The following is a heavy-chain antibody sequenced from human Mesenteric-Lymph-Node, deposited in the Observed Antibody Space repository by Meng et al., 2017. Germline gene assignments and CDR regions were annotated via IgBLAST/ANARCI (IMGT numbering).Heavy chain of an antibody. CDR2: IYYSGST. CDR1: GGSISSSSYY. D-gene: IGHD6-19*01. CDR3: ARIAVAGTFDY. V-gene: IGHV4-39*01. J-gene: IGHJ4*02. Sequence: QLQLQESGPGLVKPSETLSRTCTVSGGSISSSSYYWGWIRQPPGKGLEWIGSIYYSGSTYYNPSLKSRVTISVDTSKNQFSLKLSSVTAADTAVYYCARIAVAGTFDYWGQGTLVTVSS.